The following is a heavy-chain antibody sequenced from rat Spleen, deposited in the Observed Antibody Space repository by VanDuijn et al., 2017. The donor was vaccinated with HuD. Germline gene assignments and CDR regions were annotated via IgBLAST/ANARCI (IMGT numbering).Heavy chain of an antibody. CDR3: TRGYVMDA. J-gene: IGHJ4*01. V-gene: IGHV5-29*01. CDR2: ISYDGSST. Sequence: EVQLVESGGGLVQPGKSLKLSCAASGFTLSDHFMAWVRQAPTKGLEWVASISYDGSSTYYRDSVKGRFTLSRDNAKNTQSLQMDSLRSEDTAIYYCTRGYVMDAWGQGVMVTVSS. CDR1: GFTLSDHF.